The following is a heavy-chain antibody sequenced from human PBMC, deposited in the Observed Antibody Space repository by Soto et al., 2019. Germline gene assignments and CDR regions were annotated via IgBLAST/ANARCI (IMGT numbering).Heavy chain of an antibody. CDR2: INAGNGNT. D-gene: IGHD4-17*01. CDR1: GYTFSSYA. J-gene: IGHJ5*02. Sequence: ASVKVSCKASGYTFSSYAMNWVRQAPGQRLEWMGWINAGNGNTKYSQKFQGRVTISRGTSASTAYMELSSLRSEDTAVYYCARGVSTVTPNWFDPWGQGSLVTVSS. V-gene: IGHV1-3*01. CDR3: ARGVSTVTPNWFDP.